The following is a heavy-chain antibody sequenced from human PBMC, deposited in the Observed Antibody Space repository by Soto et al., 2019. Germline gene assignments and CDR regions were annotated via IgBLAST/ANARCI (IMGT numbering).Heavy chain of an antibody. J-gene: IGHJ4*02. D-gene: IGHD2-15*01. V-gene: IGHV1-2*02. CDR2: INPNSGGT. CDR1: GYTFTGYY. CDR3: ARLVVVAATPNYFDY. Sequence: ASVKVSCKASGYTFTGYYMHWVRQAPGQGLEWMGWINPNSGGTNYAQKFQGRVTMTRDTSISTAYMELSRLRSDDTAVYYCARLVVVAATPNYFDYWGQGXLVTVYS.